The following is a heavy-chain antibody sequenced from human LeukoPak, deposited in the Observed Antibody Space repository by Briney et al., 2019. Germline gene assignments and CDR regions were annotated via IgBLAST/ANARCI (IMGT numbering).Heavy chain of an antibody. CDR2: INHSGST. J-gene: IGHJ5*02. Sequence: PSETRSLTCAVYGGSFSGYYWSWIRQPPGKGLEWIGEINHSGSTNYNPSLKSRVTISVDTSKNQFSLKLSSVTAADTAVYYCAIATEGWFDPWGQGTLVTVSS. CDR1: GGSFSGYY. V-gene: IGHV4-34*01. CDR3: AIATEGWFDP. D-gene: IGHD4-11*01.